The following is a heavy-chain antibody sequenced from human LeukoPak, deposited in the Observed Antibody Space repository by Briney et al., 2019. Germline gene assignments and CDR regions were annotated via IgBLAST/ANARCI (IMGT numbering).Heavy chain of an antibody. CDR3: ARSPLSSSGWYRAEY. D-gene: IGHD6-19*01. CDR2: IDGSGSS. Sequence: SETLSLTCSVSGGSIRLYYWNWIRQSAGKGLEWIGRIDGSGSSTYSPSLGSRVTMSVDSSKSQISLKLISVTAADTAVYYCARSPLSSSGWYRAEYWGQGIWATVSS. CDR1: GGSIRLYY. V-gene: IGHV4-4*07. J-gene: IGHJ4*02.